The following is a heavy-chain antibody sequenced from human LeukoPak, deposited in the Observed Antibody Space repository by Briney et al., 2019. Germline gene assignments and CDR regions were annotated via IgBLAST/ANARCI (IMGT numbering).Heavy chain of an antibody. V-gene: IGHV4-59*12. Sequence: SETLSLTCTVSGGSISSYYWSWIRQPPGKGLEWIGYIYYSGSTNYNPSLKSRVTMSVDTSKNQFSLKLSSVTAADTAVYYCARDSGVVVPAAIGASDAFDIWGQGTMVTVSS. J-gene: IGHJ3*02. CDR1: GGSISSYY. CDR3: ARDSGVVVPAAIGASDAFDI. D-gene: IGHD2-2*02. CDR2: IYYSGST.